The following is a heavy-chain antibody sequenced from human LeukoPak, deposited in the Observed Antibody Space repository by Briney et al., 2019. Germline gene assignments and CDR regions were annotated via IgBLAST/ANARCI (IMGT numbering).Heavy chain of an antibody. CDR2: IGSNSVPT. D-gene: IGHD2-2*03. CDR1: GFTFSSYS. Sequence: GGSLRLSCAASGFTFSSYSMNWVRQAPGKGLEWVSGIGSNSVPTVYADSVKGRFTISRDNSKSMLYLHMDSLRVEDTAVYYCAKHCSGYCNTASEKRFDPWGQGTLVTVSS. CDR3: AKHCSGYCNTASEKRFDP. J-gene: IGHJ5*02. V-gene: IGHV3-23*01.